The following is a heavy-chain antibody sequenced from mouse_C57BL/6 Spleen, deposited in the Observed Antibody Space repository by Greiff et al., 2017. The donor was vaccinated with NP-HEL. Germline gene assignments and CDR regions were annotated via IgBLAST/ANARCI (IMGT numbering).Heavy chain of an antibody. V-gene: IGHV5-4*01. CDR2: ISDGGSYT. CDR1: GFTFSSYA. J-gene: IGHJ2*01. CDR3: ARDGLRGSYYFDY. Sequence: EVMLVESGGGLVKPGGSLKLSCAASGFTFSSYAMSWVRQTLEKRLEWVATISDGGSYTYYPDNVKGRFTISRDNAKNNLYLQMSHLKSEDTAMYYCARDGLRGSYYFDYWGQGTTLTVSS. D-gene: IGHD2-4*01.